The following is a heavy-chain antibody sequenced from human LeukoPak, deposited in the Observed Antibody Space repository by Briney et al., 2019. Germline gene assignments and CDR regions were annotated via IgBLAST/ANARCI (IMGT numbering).Heavy chain of an antibody. V-gene: IGHV3-7*01. D-gene: IGHD4-11*01. J-gene: IGHJ4*02. CDR3: TREDHSNYNY. CDR1: GFPFSSYW. Sequence: GGSLRLSCAASGFPFSSYWMAWVRQAPGKGLEWVASIKQDGGETFYVDSVKGRFTISRDNARNSLYLQMNSLRAEDTAVYYCTREDHSNYNYWGQGTLVTVSS. CDR2: IKQDGGET.